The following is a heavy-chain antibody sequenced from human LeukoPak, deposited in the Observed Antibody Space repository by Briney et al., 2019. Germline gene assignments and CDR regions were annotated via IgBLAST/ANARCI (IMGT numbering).Heavy chain of an antibody. V-gene: IGHV3-7*01. CDR3: ARVQGDGYNEYYYYYGMDV. D-gene: IGHD5-24*01. J-gene: IGHJ6*02. CDR2: IKQDGSEK. CDR1: GFTFSSYW. Sequence: GGSLRLSCAASGFTFSSYWMSWVRQALGKGLEWVANIKQDGSEKYYVDSVKGRFTISRDNAKNSLYPQMNSLRAEDTAVYYCARVQGDGYNEYYYYYGMDVWGQGTTVTVSS.